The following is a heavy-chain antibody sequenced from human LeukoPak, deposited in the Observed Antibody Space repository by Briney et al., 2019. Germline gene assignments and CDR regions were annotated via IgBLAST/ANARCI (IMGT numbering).Heavy chain of an antibody. V-gene: IGHV4-59*08. Sequence: SETLSLTCTVSGGSINSYYWSWIRQPPGKALEFVGCIHYSGSTNYNPSLKSRVTISLGRSNNQFSLILSSVTAADTDVYYCARSGYASGLQWGQGTLVTVSS. CDR3: ARSGYASGLQ. CDR1: GGSINSYY. J-gene: IGHJ4*02. D-gene: IGHD2-8*01. CDR2: IHYSGST.